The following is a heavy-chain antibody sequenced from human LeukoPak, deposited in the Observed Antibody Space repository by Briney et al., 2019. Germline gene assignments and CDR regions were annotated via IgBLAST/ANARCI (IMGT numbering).Heavy chain of an antibody. CDR2: IYTSGST. J-gene: IGHJ4*02. D-gene: IGHD3-22*01. V-gene: IGHV4-61*02. CDR3: ARDGDSSGYLDY. Sequence: PSQTLSLTCTASGGSISSGSYYWSWIRQPAGKGLEWIGRIYTSGSTNYNPSLKSRVTISVDTSKNQFSLKLSSVTAADTAVYYCARDGDSSGYLDYWGQGTLVTVSS. CDR1: GGSISSGSYY.